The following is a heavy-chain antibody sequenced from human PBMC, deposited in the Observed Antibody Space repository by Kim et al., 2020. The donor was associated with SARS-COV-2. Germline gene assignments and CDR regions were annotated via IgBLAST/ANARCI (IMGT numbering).Heavy chain of an antibody. CDR1: GFTFSSYS. CDR2: ISSSSSYI. J-gene: IGHJ6*01. V-gene: IGHV3-21*01. D-gene: IGHD2-2*01. CDR3: ARVIVVVPAALGRYYYYG. Sequence: LSLTCAASGFTFSSYSMNWVRQAPGKGLEWVSSISSSSSYIYYADSVKGRFTISRDNAKNSLYLQMNSLRAEDTAVYYCARVIVVVPAALGRYYYYG.